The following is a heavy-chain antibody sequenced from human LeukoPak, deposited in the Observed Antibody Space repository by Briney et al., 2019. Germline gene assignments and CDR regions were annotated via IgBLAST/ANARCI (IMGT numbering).Heavy chain of an antibody. CDR2: TETIGKYI. J-gene: IGHJ3*02. CDR3: ARGRSITLLRGVAMSDGFDI. V-gene: IGHV3-21*06. Sequence: NSRGSLRLSCAASGFPFSNYGMNWVRQAPGKGLEWVSFTETIGKYIYYGDSVKGRFTISRDNAKNLLFLQMNGLRAEDTAVYYCARGRSITLLRGVAMSDGFDIWGQGAMVAVSS. D-gene: IGHD3-10*01. CDR1: GFPFSNYG.